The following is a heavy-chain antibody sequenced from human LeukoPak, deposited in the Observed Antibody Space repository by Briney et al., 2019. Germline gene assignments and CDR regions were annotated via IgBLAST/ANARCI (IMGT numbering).Heavy chain of an antibody. J-gene: IGHJ4*02. V-gene: IGHV4-4*07. D-gene: IGHD2-2*01. CDR3: AREPQP. CDR2: IYGSGSP. CDR1: GGSINNNY. Sequence: SETLSLTCTVSGGSINNNYWSWMRQPAGRKLEWIGRIYGSGSPSYNPSLRSRVTMSADTSKNQISLKLTFVTAADTAVYYCAREPQPWGQGTLVTVSS.